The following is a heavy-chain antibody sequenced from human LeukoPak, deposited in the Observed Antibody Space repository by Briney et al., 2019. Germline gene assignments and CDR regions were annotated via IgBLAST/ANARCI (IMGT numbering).Heavy chain of an antibody. CDR1: GFTFDDYG. CDR2: INSNGGST. J-gene: IGHJ5*02. D-gene: IGHD3-9*01. Sequence: PGGSLRLSCAASGFTFDDYGMSWVRQAPGKGLEWVSGINSNGGSTGYADSVKGRFTISRDNSKNTLYLQMNSLRAEDTAVYYCANLGDILTGNWFDPWGQGTLVTVSS. CDR3: ANLGDILTGNWFDP. V-gene: IGHV3-20*04.